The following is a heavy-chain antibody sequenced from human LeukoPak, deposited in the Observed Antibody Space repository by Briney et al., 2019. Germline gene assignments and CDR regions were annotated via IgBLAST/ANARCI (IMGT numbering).Heavy chain of an antibody. Sequence: SETLSLTCAVSGHSISSGYYWGWIRQPPGKGLEWIGSIYYSGSTYYNPSLKSRVTISVDTSKNQFSLKLSSVTAADTAVYYCARRVYSGYDNNFDYWGQGTLVTVSS. V-gene: IGHV4-38-2*01. CDR2: IYYSGST. CDR1: GHSISSGYY. D-gene: IGHD5-12*01. CDR3: ARRVYSGYDNNFDY. J-gene: IGHJ4*02.